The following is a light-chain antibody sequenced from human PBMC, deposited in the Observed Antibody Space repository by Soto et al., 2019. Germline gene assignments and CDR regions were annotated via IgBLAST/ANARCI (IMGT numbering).Light chain of an antibody. V-gene: IGLV1-44*01. Sequence: QAVVTQPPSASGTPGQRVTISCSGASSNIGSNAVNWYQQLPGTAPQLLIHTNNQPPSGVPDRFSGSKSATSASLAISGLQSDDEAGYYCAAWYDSLNALVFGGGTKLTVL. CDR2: TNN. CDR3: AAWYDSLNALV. CDR1: SSNIGSNA. J-gene: IGLJ3*02.